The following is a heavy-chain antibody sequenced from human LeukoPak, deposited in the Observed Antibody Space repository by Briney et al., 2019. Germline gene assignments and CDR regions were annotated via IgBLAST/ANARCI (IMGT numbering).Heavy chain of an antibody. CDR3: ARGPGVLLANWFDP. D-gene: IGHD3-10*01. CDR1: GYSFTSYW. CDR2: IYPGDSDT. Sequence: GESLKISCKGSGYSFTSYWIGWVRQMPGKGLEWMGIIYPGDSDTRYSPSLKSRVTISVDTSKNQFSLKLSSVTAADTAVYYCARGPGVLLANWFDPWGQGTLVTVSS. V-gene: IGHV5-51*01. J-gene: IGHJ5*02.